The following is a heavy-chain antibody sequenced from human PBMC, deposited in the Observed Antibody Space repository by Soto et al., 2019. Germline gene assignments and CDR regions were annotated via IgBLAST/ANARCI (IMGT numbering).Heavy chain of an antibody. CDR2: KTYDGSNK. V-gene: IGHV3-30-3*01. CDR1: GFMFSSYA. CDR3: ARAGGLLVDY. J-gene: IGHJ4*02. Sequence: QVQLVESGGGVVQPGRSLRLSCAASGFMFSSYAMHWVRQAPGKGLEWVAVKTYDGSNKYYADSVKGRFTISRDNSKNTLSLQMNRLRAEDTAVYYCARAGGLLVDYWGQGTLVTVSS. D-gene: IGHD1-26*01.